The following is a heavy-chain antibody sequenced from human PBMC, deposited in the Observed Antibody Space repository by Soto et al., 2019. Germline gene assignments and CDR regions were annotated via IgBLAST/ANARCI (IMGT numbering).Heavy chain of an antibody. CDR1: GFTFSNYA. CDR2: IGGTGEDI. CDR3: ASNLRGSNGYGGFDH. J-gene: IGHJ4*02. D-gene: IGHD5-12*01. Sequence: PGGSLSLSCTASGFTFSNYALTWVRQAPGRGLEWVSGIGGTGEDIFYADSVKGRFTISRDNSKNTLYLQMNNLRADDTAIYFCASNLRGSNGYGGFDHWGRGTLVTVSS. V-gene: IGHV3-23*01.